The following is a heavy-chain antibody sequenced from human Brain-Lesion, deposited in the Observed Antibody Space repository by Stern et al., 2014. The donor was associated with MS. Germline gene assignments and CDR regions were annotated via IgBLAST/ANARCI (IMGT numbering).Heavy chain of an antibody. Sequence: VQLVESGPGLVKPSQTLSLSCTVSGGSISSGGYYWSWIRQPAGKGLEGIGRIFKSGSPSYNPPLKSRVTISIDTSKNQFSLRLNSMTAADTAVYYCARGRVVPGFQYYATDVWGQGTTVIVSS. CDR2: IFKSGSP. D-gene: IGHD2-2*01. J-gene: IGHJ6*02. V-gene: IGHV4-61*02. CDR3: ARGRVVPGFQYYATDV. CDR1: GGSISSGGYY.